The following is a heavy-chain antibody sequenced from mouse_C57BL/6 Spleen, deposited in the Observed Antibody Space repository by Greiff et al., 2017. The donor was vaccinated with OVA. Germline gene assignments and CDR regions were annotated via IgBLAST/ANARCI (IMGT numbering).Heavy chain of an antibody. Sequence: VQLQQSGPELVKPGASVKTSCKASGYTFTDYYMNWVKQSHGKSLEWIGDINPNNGGTSYNQKFKGKATLTVDKSSSTAYMELRSLTSEDSAVYYCARGYHFDYWGQGTTLTVSS. J-gene: IGHJ2*01. CDR1: GYTFTDYY. V-gene: IGHV1-26*01. CDR2: INPNNGGT. CDR3: ARGYHFDY.